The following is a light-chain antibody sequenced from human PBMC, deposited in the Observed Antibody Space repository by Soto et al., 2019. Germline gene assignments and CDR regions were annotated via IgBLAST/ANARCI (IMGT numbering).Light chain of an antibody. CDR1: QGISSD. V-gene: IGKV1-39*01. CDR3: QQGHSAPRT. J-gene: IGKJ1*01. Sequence: DIHLTQSPSFLSASVGDRVTITCRASQGISSDLHWYQQKPGQAPKLLIYVASNLQIGVPSRFSGSGSGTEFTLTINSLQPEDFATYYCQQGHSAPRTFGLGTKVDIK. CDR2: VAS.